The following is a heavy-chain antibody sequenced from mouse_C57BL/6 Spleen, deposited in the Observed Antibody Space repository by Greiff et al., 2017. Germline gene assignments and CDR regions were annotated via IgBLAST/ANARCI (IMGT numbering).Heavy chain of an antibody. V-gene: IGHV1-85*01. Sequence: QVQLQQSGPELVKPGASVKLSCKASGYTFTSYDINWVKQRPKQGLEWIGWIYPRDGSTKYNEKFKGKATLTVDTSSSTAYMELHSLTSEDSAVYFCARSGYSNSFAYWGQGTLVTVSA. CDR1: GYTFTSYD. J-gene: IGHJ3*01. D-gene: IGHD2-5*01. CDR2: IYPRDGST. CDR3: ARSGYSNSFAY.